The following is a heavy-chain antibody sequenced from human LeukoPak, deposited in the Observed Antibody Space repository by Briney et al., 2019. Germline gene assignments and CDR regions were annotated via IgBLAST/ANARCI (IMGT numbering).Heavy chain of an antibody. Sequence: GGALRLSCPVSGFTFRECSMKGVREGPGNRLEWISYVGISSGNTKYADSVKGRFTISGDKAKNSLYLQMNSLRVEDTAVYYCARDTKYAFDNWGQGTLVTVSS. CDR2: VGISSGNT. CDR1: GFTFRECS. V-gene: IGHV3-48*01. J-gene: IGHJ4*02. D-gene: IGHD2-2*01. CDR3: ARDTKYAFDN.